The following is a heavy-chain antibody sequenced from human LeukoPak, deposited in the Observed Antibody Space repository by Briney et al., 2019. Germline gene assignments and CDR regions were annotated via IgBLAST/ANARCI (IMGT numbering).Heavy chain of an antibody. J-gene: IGHJ4*02. D-gene: IGHD1-26*01. V-gene: IGHV3-9*01. CDR2: ISWNSGSI. CDR1: GFTFDDYA. CDR3: AKDRYSGSYYLVFDY. Sequence: PGGSLRLSCAASGFTFDDYAMHWVRQAPGKGLEWVSGISWNSGSIGYADSVKGRFTISRDNAKNSLYLQMNSLRAEDTALYYCAKDRYSGSYYLVFDYWGQGTLVTVSS.